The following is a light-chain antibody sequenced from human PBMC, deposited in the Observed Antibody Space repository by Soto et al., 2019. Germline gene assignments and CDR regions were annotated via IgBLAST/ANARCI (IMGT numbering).Light chain of an antibody. V-gene: IGKV3-15*01. CDR1: QSVSSN. Sequence: EIVMTQSPATLSVSPGERATLSCRASQSVSSNLAWYQQKPGQAPRLLIYGASTRATGIPARFSGSGSGTEFTLTISSLQSDDLVFYYCQQYSNWPPSFTFGPGTKVHIK. CDR3: QQYSNWPPSFT. J-gene: IGKJ3*01. CDR2: GAS.